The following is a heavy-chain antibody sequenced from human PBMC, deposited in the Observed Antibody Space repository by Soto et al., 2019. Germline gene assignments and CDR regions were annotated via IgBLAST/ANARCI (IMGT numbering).Heavy chain of an antibody. D-gene: IGHD1-1*01. Sequence: PGGSLRLSCAASGFTFSSYAMSWVRQAPGKGLVWVSRVNGDGSSTTYADSVKGRFTISRDNAKNTLYLQVSSLGVEDTAVYYCARTVASLALGGYFDYWGQGALVTVSS. V-gene: IGHV3-74*01. CDR1: GFTFSSYA. J-gene: IGHJ4*02. CDR3: ARTVASLALGGYFDY. CDR2: VNGDGSST.